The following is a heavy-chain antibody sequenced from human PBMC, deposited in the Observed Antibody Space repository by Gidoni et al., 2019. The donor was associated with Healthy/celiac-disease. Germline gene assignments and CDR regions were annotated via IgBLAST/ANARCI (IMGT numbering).Heavy chain of an antibody. J-gene: IGHJ6*02. V-gene: IGHV4-4*07. CDR3: ARDIPNYDILTGGPLAYGMDV. CDR2: ICTSGST. D-gene: IGHD3-9*01. CDR1: GGSISSYS. Sequence: QVQLQESGPGLVKPSETLSLTCTVSGGSISSYSWSWIRQPAGKGLEWIGRICTSGSTNYNPSLKSRVTMSVDTSKNQFSLKLSSVTAADTAVYYCARDIPNYDILTGGPLAYGMDVWGQGTTVTVSS.